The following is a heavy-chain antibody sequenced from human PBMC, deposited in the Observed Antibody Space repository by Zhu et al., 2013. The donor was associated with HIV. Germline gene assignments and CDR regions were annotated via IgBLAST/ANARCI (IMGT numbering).Heavy chain of an antibody. Sequence: QVQLVQSGAEVKKPGASVKVSCKASGYTFTDYYMHWVRQAPGQGLEWMGWINPNSGGTNFAQNFQGRVTMTRDTSISTAYMELSRLRSDDTAVYCARVPNRSGYHSGYFDLWGRGTLVTVSS. J-gene: IGHJ2*01. CDR2: INPNSGGT. V-gene: IGHV1-2*02. CDR3: ARVPNRSGYHSGYFDL. CDR1: GYTFTDYY. D-gene: IGHD3-22*01.